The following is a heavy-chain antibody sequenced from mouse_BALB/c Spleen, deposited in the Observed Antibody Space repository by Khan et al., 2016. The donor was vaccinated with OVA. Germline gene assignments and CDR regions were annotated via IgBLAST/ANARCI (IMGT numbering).Heavy chain of an antibody. CDR1: GYTFTDYS. D-gene: IGHD1-1*01. V-gene: IGHV9-2-1*01. CDR2: INTETGEP. CDR3: ARGYYGSGIYGAMDY. Sequence: QVQLKQSGPELKKPGETVKISCKASGYTFTDYSMHWVKQAPGKGLKWMGWINTETGEPTYADDFKGRFAFSLETSASTAYLQINNLKNEDTATYFCARGYYGSGIYGAMDYWGQGTSVTVSS. J-gene: IGHJ4*01.